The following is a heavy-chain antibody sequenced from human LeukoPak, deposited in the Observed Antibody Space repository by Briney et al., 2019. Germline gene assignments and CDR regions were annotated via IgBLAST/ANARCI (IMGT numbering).Heavy chain of an antibody. CDR1: GYTFTGYY. Sequence: GASVKVSCKASGYTFTGYYMHWVRQAPGQGLEWMGWINPNSGGTNYAQKFQGRVTMTRDTSISTAYMELSRLRSDDTAVYYCARDWDRITMVRGASVWFDPWGQGTLVTVSS. CDR3: ARDWDRITMVRGASVWFDP. V-gene: IGHV1-2*02. CDR2: INPNSGGT. D-gene: IGHD3-10*01. J-gene: IGHJ5*02.